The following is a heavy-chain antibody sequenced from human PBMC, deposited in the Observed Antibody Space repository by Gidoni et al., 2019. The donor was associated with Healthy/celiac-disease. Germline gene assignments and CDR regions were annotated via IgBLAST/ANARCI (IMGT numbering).Heavy chain of an antibody. Sequence: EVQLLESGGGLVQPGGSLRLSCAAPGSTFCSYAMSWVRQAPGRGLEWVSAIRGSGGRTYYADSVKGRFTISRDNSKNTLYLQMNSLRAEDTAVYYCAKLGISYYDSSGYYSYWGQGTLVTVSS. V-gene: IGHV3-23*01. D-gene: IGHD3-22*01. CDR3: AKLGISYYDSSGYYSY. CDR2: IRGSGGRT. CDR1: GSTFCSYA. J-gene: IGHJ4*02.